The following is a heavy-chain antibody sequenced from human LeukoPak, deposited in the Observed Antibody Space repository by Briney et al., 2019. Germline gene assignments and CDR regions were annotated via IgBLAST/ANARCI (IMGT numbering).Heavy chain of an antibody. D-gene: IGHD1-14*01. CDR2: TYYRSKWYY. CDR3: ALARSGYHYGMDV. J-gene: IGHJ6*02. Sequence: TSQTLSLTCAISGDSVSSISVAWNWIRQSPSRGLEWLGRTYYRSKWYYEYAVSVKGRININPDPSKNQFSLQLNSVTPEDTAVYYCALARSGYHYGMDVWGQGTTVTVSS. CDR1: GDSVSSISVA. V-gene: IGHV6-1*01.